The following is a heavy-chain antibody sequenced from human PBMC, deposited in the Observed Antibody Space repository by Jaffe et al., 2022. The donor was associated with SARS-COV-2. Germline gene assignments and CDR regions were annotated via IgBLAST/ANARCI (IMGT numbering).Heavy chain of an antibody. CDR2: ISYDGSNK. Sequence: QVQLVESGGGVVQPGRSLRLSCAASGFTFSSYGMHWVRQAPGKGLEWVAVISYDGSNKYYADSVKGRFTVSRDNSKNKLYLQMNSLRAEDTAVYYCANRPLGSSYIETWGQGTLVTVSS. CDR1: GFTFSSYG. CDR3: ANRPLGSSYIET. D-gene: IGHD6-6*01. V-gene: IGHV3-30*18. J-gene: IGHJ5*02.